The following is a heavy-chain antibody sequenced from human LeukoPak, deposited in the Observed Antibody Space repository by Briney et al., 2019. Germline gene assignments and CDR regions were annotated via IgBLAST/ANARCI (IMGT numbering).Heavy chain of an antibody. D-gene: IGHD3-3*01. CDR2: IYHSGST. CDR1: GGSISSGGYY. J-gene: IGHJ4*02. V-gene: IGHV4-30-2*01. Sequence: PSETLSLTCTVSGGSISSGGYYWSWIRQPPGKGLEWIGYIYHSGSTYYNPSLKSRVTISVDRSKNQFSLKLSSVTAADTAVYYCASFPSVGRFLEWSSYYFDYWGQGTLVTVSS. CDR3: ASFPSVGRFLEWSSYYFDY.